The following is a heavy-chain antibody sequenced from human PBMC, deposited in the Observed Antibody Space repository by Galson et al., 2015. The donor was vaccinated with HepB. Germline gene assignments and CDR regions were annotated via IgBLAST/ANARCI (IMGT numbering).Heavy chain of an antibody. Sequence: SLRLSCAASGFTFSDHYTDWLRQAPGKGLEWLGRSRNRANGYRTEYAAPVKDRFTVSRDDSRDSLYLQMNSLQTEDTAVYYCARGGHCGGGTCYSDYFDYWGRGALVTVSS. V-gene: IGHV3-72*01. CDR2: SRNRANGYRT. CDR3: ARGGHCGGGTCYSDYFDY. J-gene: IGHJ4*02. D-gene: IGHD2-15*01. CDR1: GFTFSDHY.